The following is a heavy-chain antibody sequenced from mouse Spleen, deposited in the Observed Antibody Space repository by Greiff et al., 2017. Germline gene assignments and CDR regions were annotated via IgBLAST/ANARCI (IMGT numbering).Heavy chain of an antibody. V-gene: IGHV5-4*02. CDR2: ISDGGSYT. J-gene: IGHJ4*01. Sequence: EVMLVESGGGLVKPGGSLKLSCAASGFTFSDYYMYWVRQTPEKRLEWVATISDGGSYTYYPDSVKGRFTISRDNAKNNLYLQMSSLKSEDTAMYYCARALSTMITFNYAMDYWGQGTSVTVSS. D-gene: IGHD2-4*01. CDR3: ARALSTMITFNYAMDY. CDR1: GFTFSDYY.